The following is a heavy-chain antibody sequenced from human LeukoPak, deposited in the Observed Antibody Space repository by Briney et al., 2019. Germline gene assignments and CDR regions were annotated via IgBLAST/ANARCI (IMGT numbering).Heavy chain of an antibody. CDR1: GFTFSSYG. D-gene: IGHD3-10*01. CDR2: ISYDGSNK. J-gene: IGHJ4*02. Sequence: PGRSLRLSCAASGFTFSSYGMHWVRQAPGKGLEWVAVISYDGSNKYYADSVKGRFTISGDNSKNTLYLQMNSLRAEDTAVYYCAKDDRREYYYGSGSYYPLFDYWGQGTLVTVSS. V-gene: IGHV3-30*18. CDR3: AKDDRREYYYGSGSYYPLFDY.